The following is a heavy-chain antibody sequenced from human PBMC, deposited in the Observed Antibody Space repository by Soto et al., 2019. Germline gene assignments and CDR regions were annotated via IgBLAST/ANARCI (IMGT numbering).Heavy chain of an antibody. J-gene: IGHJ4*02. CDR2: ISSTTNYI. CDR1: GFTFTRYS. Sequence: EVQLVESGGGLVKPGGSLRLSCAASGFTFTRYSMNWVRQAPGKGVEWVSSISSTTNYIYYGDSMKGRFTISRDNAKNSLNLEMNTLRAEDTAVYYCARESEDLTSNFDYWGQGTLVPVSS. CDR3: ARESEDLTSNFDY. V-gene: IGHV3-21*06.